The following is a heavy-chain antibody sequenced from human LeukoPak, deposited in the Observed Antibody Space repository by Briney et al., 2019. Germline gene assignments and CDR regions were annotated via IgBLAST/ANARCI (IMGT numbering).Heavy chain of an antibody. CDR2: IYYSGST. Sequence: SETLSLTCTVSGGSISSSSYYWGWIRQPPGKGLEWIGSIYYSGSTYYNPSLKSRVTISVDTPKNQFSLKLSSVTAADTAVYYCARLPRAIYYDSSGYYFYNWFDPWGQGTLVTVSS. D-gene: IGHD3-22*01. CDR3: ARLPRAIYYDSSGYYFYNWFDP. J-gene: IGHJ5*02. V-gene: IGHV4-39*01. CDR1: GGSISSSSYY.